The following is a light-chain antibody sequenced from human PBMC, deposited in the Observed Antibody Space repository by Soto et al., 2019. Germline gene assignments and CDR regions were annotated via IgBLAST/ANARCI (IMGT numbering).Light chain of an antibody. CDR3: QQYNNWLT. V-gene: IGKV3-15*01. CDR1: QSVRNN. J-gene: IGKJ2*01. CDR2: GAS. Sequence: EIVMTQSPATLSVSPGERATLSCRASQSVRNNLAWYQQKPGQAPRLLIYGASTRATGIPARFSGSGSGTEFTLTISSLQSEDFAVYYCQQYNNWLTFGQGTKVDIK.